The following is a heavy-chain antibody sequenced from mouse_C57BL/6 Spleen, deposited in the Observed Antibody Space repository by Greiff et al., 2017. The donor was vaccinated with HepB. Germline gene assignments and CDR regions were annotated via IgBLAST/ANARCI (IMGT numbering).Heavy chain of an antibody. CDR1: GYTFTDYY. CDR2: IYPGSGNT. CDR3: ARSSDYYGSSLDY. Sequence: QQSCKASGYTFTDYYINWVKQRPGQGLEWIARIYPGSGNTYYNEKFKGKATLTAEKSSSTAYMQLSSLTSEDSAVYFCARSSDYYGSSLDYWGQGTTLTVSS. V-gene: IGHV1-76*01. J-gene: IGHJ2*01. D-gene: IGHD1-1*01.